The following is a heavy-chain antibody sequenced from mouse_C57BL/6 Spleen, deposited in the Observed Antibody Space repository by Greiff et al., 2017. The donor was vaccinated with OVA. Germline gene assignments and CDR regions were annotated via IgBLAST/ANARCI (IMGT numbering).Heavy chain of an antibody. J-gene: IGHJ4*01. CDR2: INPNNGGT. CDR1: GYTFTDYN. Sequence: EVQRQESGPELVKPGASVKMSCKASGYTFTDYNMHWVKQSHGKSLEWIGYINPNNGGTSYNQKFKGKATLTVNKSSSTAYMELRSLTSEDSAVYYCARWLLRGRDYAMDYWGQGTSVTVSS. V-gene: IGHV1-22*01. CDR3: ARWLLRGRDYAMDY. D-gene: IGHD2-3*01.